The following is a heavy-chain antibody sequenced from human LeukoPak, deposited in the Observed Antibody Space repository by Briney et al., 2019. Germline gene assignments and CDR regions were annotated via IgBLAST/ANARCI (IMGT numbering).Heavy chain of an antibody. Sequence: PGGSLRLSCAVSGFAFSSYGMDWVRQAPGKGLEWVAVISFDGTKKYYADSVKGRFTISRDNSKNTLYLQINSLTSDDTAVYYCARSTMIRGVTDPYFYYYGMGVWGQGTTVTVSS. CDR3: ARSTMIRGVTDPYFYYYGMGV. CDR1: GFAFSSYG. D-gene: IGHD3-10*01. CDR2: ISFDGTKK. J-gene: IGHJ6*02. V-gene: IGHV3-30-3*01.